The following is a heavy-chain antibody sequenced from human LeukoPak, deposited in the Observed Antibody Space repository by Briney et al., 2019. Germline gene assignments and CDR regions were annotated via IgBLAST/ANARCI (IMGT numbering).Heavy chain of an antibody. V-gene: IGHV1-2*02. CDR3: ARDLVGATLSDY. Sequence: ASVKASCKASGYTFTGYYIHWVRQAPGQGLEWMGWINPNSGGTNYAQKFQGRVTMTRDTSISTAYMELSRLRSDDTAVYYCARDLVGATLSDYWGQGTLVTVSS. CDR2: INPNSGGT. CDR1: GYTFTGYY. J-gene: IGHJ4*02. D-gene: IGHD1-26*01.